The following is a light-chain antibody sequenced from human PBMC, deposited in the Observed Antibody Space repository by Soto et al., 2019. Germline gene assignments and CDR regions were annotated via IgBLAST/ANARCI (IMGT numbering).Light chain of an antibody. V-gene: IGKV3-20*01. CDR1: QSVSSSY. J-gene: IGKJ1*01. Sequence: EIVLTQSPGTLSLSPGERVTLSCRASQSVSSSYLAWYQQKLGQAPRLLIYGASSRATGIPDRFSGSRSGTDFTLTISRLEPEDFAVYYCQQYDGSPGTFGQGTKVEIK. CDR3: QQYDGSPGT. CDR2: GAS.